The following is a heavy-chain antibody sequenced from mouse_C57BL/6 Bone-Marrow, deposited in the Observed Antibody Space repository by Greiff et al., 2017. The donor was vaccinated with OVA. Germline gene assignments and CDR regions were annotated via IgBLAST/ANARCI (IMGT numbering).Heavy chain of an antibody. Sequence: QVQLKQSGPELVKPGASVKLSCKASGYTFTSYDINWVKQRPGQGLEWIGWIYPRDGSTKYNEKFKGKATLTVDTSSSTAYMELHSLTSEDSAVYFCARRGYYYGSSYFYYAMDYWGQGTSVTVSS. J-gene: IGHJ4*01. CDR2: IYPRDGST. CDR1: GYTFTSYD. V-gene: IGHV1-85*01. D-gene: IGHD1-1*01. CDR3: ARRGYYYGSSYFYYAMDY.